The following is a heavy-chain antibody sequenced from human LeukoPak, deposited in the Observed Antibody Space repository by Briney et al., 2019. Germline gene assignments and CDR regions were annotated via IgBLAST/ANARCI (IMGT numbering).Heavy chain of an antibody. J-gene: IGHJ5*02. CDR3: ARCSPISSDSSGYYYDWFDP. V-gene: IGHV4-34*01. D-gene: IGHD3-22*01. Sequence: KASETLSLTCAVYGGSFSGYYWSWIRQPPGKGLEWIGEINHSGSTNYNPSLKSRVTISVDTSKNQFSLNLSSVTAADTAVYYCARCSPISSDSSGYYYDWFDPWGQGTLVTVSS. CDR1: GGSFSGYY. CDR2: INHSGST.